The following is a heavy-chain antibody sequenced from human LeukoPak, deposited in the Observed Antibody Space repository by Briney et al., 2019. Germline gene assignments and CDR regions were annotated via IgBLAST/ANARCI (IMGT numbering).Heavy chain of an antibody. D-gene: IGHD2-15*01. CDR1: GFSFSTTW. CDR2: IYSDSSRT. CDR3: TKDAGYASDY. J-gene: IGHJ4*02. V-gene: IGHV3-74*01. Sequence: GGSLRLSCAASGFSFSTTWMHWVRQAPGKGLEWVALIYSDSSRTTYADSAKGRFTISRDNAKNTVYLQMSSLRVEDTAVYFCTKDAGYASDYWGQGILVPVSS.